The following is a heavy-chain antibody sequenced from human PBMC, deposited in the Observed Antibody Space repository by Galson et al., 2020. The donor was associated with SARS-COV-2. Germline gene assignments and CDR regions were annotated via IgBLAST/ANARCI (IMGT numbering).Heavy chain of an antibody. J-gene: IGHJ4*02. V-gene: IGHV3-9*01. CDR2: ISWNSGSI. CDR1: GFTFDDYA. Sequence: SLRLSCAASGFTFDDYAMHWVRQAPGKGLEWVSGISWNSGSIGYADSVKGRFTISRDNAKNSLYLQMNSLRAEDTALYYCAKAIRYFDWFPDYWGQGTLVTVSS. CDR3: AKAIRYFDWFPDY. D-gene: IGHD3-9*01.